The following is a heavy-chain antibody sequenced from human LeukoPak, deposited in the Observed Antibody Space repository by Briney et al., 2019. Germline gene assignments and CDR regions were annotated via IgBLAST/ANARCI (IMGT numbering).Heavy chain of an antibody. Sequence: GASVTVSCKASGYTFIDYFMHWVGQAPGQGLEGMGWINPNSGGKNYAQKFQGRVTMTRYTSTNTPYMELSRLRFDGTAVYYCARLKMDSSRDPDCWGQGTLVTVSS. CDR2: INPNSGGK. V-gene: IGHV1-2*02. CDR1: GYTFIDYF. CDR3: ARLKMDSSRDPDC. J-gene: IGHJ4*02. D-gene: IGHD6-19*01.